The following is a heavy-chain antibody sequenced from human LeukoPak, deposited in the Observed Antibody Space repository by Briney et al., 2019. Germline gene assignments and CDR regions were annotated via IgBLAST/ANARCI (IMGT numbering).Heavy chain of an antibody. CDR2: ISGGSRSI. CDR1: GFTFSDYT. Sequence: NAGGSLRLSCAASGFTFSDYTMNWVRQAPGKGLEWVSSISGGSRSIYYVDSVKGRFTISRDNAKNSLYLQMNSLRAEDTAVYYCARYYHYGSGSHSPGPRTFDAFDIWGQGTMVTVSS. V-gene: IGHV3-21*04. D-gene: IGHD3-10*01. CDR3: ARYYHYGSGSHSPGPRTFDAFDI. J-gene: IGHJ3*02.